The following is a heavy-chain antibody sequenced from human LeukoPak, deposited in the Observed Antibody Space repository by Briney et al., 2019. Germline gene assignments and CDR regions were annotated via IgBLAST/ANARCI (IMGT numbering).Heavy chain of an antibody. CDR3: AREADFWSGYLDY. CDR2: IYTSGST. V-gene: IGHV4-4*07. J-gene: IGHJ4*02. D-gene: IGHD3-3*01. CDR1: GGSISSYY. Sequence: SETLSLTCTVSGGSISSYYWSWIRQPAGKGLEGIVRIYTSGSTNYNPSRKSRVTMSVDTSKNQFSLRLSSVTAADTGVYYCAREADFWSGYLDYWGQGALVTVSS.